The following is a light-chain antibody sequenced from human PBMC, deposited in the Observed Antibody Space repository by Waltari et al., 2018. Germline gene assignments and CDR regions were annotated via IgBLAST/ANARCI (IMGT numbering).Light chain of an antibody. CDR1: SSNLGSNP. Sequence: QSILTQPPSASGPPGQRVTFPCSGNSSNLGSNPVTWYQHLPGTAPNPLIYKSFQRHSGVPDRFSGAKSGTSASLAISGLQSEDEADYYCAVWDDSLNGHIFGTGTKVTVL. V-gene: IGLV1-44*01. CDR2: KSF. J-gene: IGLJ1*01. CDR3: AVWDDSLNGHI.